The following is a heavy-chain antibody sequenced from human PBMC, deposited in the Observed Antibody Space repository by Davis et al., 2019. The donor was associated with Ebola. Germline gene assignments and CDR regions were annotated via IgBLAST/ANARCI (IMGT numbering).Heavy chain of an antibody. D-gene: IGHD1-26*01. J-gene: IGHJ4*02. CDR3: ARAVGAWYYFDY. CDR2: INPSGGST. CDR1: GYTFNSYY. Sequence: AASVKVSCKASGYTFNSYYIHWVRQAPGQGLEWMGIINPSGGSTTYAQKFQGRVTMTTDTSTSTAYMELRSLRSDDTAVYYCARAVGAWYYFDYWGQGTLVTVSS. V-gene: IGHV1-46*02.